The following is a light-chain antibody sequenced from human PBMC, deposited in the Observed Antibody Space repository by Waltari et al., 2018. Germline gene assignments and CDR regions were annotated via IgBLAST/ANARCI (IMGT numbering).Light chain of an antibody. CDR1: QSVLYSSNNKNY. J-gene: IGKJ1*01. CDR3: QQYYNTPRT. Sequence: DIVMTQSPDSLAVSLGERATINCESSQSVLYSSNNKNYLAWYQQKPGEPPKLHIYWASTRECWVPDRYSGSGSGTEFTHTINTLQAEDVGVYDCQQYYNTPRTFGQGTKVEVK. CDR2: WAS. V-gene: IGKV4-1*01.